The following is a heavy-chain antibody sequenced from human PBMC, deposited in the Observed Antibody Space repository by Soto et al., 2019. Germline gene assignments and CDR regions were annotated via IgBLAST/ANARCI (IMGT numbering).Heavy chain of an antibody. CDR3: ASSYIVLMVYDY. V-gene: IGHV4-39*01. CDR1: GGSISSSSYY. D-gene: IGHD2-8*01. Sequence: PSETLSLTCTVSGGSISSSSYYWGWIRQPPGKGLEWIGSIYYSGSTYYNPSLKSRVTISVDTSKNQFSLKLSSVTAADTAVYYCASSYIVLMVYDYWGQGTLVTVSS. J-gene: IGHJ4*02. CDR2: IYYSGST.